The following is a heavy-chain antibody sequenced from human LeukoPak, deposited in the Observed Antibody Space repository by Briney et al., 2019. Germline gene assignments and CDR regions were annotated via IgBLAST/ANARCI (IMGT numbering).Heavy chain of an antibody. Sequence: ASVKVSCKVSGSTLSDLSIHWVRQAPGKGLEYVGGSDPEDGETFHAQNFQGRITMTEDTPIDTAYMELSSLRSEDTAVYYCVTDRARLFWYFDVWGRGTLVTVSS. CDR3: VTDRARLFWYFDV. CDR2: SDPEDGET. CDR1: GSTLSDLS. J-gene: IGHJ2*01. D-gene: IGHD6-6*01. V-gene: IGHV1-24*01.